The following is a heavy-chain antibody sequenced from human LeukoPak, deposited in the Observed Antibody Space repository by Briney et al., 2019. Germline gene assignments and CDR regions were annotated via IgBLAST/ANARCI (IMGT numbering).Heavy chain of an antibody. CDR2: IRSSSNSYAT. CDR1: GFTFSDSA. Sequence: GGSLRPSCAASGFTFSDSAIHWVRQASGKGLEWVGRIRSSSNSYATDYAASVDGRFTISRDESKNTAYLQMNSLKTDDTAVYYCTTTIYGSGKAGYWGQGTLVTVSS. V-gene: IGHV3-73*01. CDR3: TTTIYGSGKAGY. J-gene: IGHJ4*02. D-gene: IGHD3-10*01.